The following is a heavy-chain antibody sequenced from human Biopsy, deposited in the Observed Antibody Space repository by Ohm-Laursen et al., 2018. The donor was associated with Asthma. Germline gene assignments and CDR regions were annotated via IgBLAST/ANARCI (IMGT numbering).Heavy chain of an antibody. V-gene: IGHV1-3*04. CDR3: ARTYYDFLTGQVKDVFGV. Sequence: SVKVSCKASGYNFISFAIHWVRQAPGQRLEWMGWINTGNGDTKYSQKFQGRVTITRDTSASTAYMELRSLRSEDTATYYCARTYYDFLTGQVKDVFGVWGQGTMVTVSS. D-gene: IGHD3-9*01. CDR2: INTGNGDT. CDR1: GYNFISFA. J-gene: IGHJ3*01.